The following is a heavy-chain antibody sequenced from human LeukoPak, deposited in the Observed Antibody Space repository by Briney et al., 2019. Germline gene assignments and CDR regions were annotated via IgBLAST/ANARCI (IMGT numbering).Heavy chain of an antibody. CDR1: GASIRSYY. CDR2: IYYSGSS. D-gene: IGHD3-10*01. CDR3: ARQIPNTMVRGVIFRPYFDY. V-gene: IGHV4-59*08. Sequence: PSETLSLTCTVSGASIRSYYWNWIRQAPGKGLEWIGYIYYSGSSNYNPSLKSRVTISVDTSKNQFSLKPSSVTAADTAVYYCARQIPNTMVRGVIFRPYFDYWGQGTLVTVSS. J-gene: IGHJ4*02.